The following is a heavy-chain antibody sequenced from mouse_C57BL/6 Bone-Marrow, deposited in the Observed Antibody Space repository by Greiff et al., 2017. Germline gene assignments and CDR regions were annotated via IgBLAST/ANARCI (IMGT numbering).Heavy chain of an antibody. CDR1: GYTFTSYW. J-gene: IGHJ4*01. CDR2: IDPSDSYT. CDR3: AREITTVVAPYYYAMDY. Sequence: QVQLQQPGAELVMPGASVKLSCKASGYTFTSYWMHWVKQRPGQGLEWIGEIDPSDSYTNYNQKFKGKSTLTVDKSSSTAYMQRSSLTSEDSAVYYCAREITTVVAPYYYAMDYWGQGTSVTVSS. V-gene: IGHV1-69*01. D-gene: IGHD1-1*01.